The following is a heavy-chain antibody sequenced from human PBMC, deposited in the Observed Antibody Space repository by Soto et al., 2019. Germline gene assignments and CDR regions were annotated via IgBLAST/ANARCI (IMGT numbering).Heavy chain of an antibody. D-gene: IGHD4-17*01. J-gene: IGHJ6*02. CDR1: GFTFSTYG. V-gene: IGHV3-30*18. CDR2: ISYDGTNK. Sequence: QVQLVESGGGEVQPGRSLTISGAASGFTFSTYGMHWVRQTPGKGLEWVAVISYDGTNKFYSDSVKGRFTISRDNFKNTLTLQMNSLRADDTAVYSCAKDLQSYGDYDYYCYGMDVWGLGPRGTVSS. CDR3: AKDLQSYGDYDYYCYGMDV.